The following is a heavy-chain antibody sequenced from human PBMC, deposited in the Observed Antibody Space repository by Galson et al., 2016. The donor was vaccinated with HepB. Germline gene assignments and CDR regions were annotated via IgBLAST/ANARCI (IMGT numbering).Heavy chain of an antibody. CDR1: GDSVRIGQYY. CDR3: ASLSLGPSSVVYHNPIYYYSGLDV. CDR2: IYYNGNT. D-gene: IGHD2-8*02. V-gene: IGHV4-61*01. Sequence: SETLSLTCSVTGDSVRIGQYYWSWIRQPPGKEPEWIGYIYYNGNTNYNPSLKTRVSISVDMTDNVFYLRLRSVTSADSAVYYCASLSLGPSSVVYHNPIYYYSGLDVWGPGTTVTVAS. J-gene: IGHJ6*02.